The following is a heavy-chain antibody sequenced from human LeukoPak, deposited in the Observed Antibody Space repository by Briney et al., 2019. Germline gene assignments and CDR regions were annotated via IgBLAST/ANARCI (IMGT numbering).Heavy chain of an antibody. Sequence: SETLSLTCDVSGYSIGSGYYWGWIRQPPGKGLEWIGHIFRTGSTSYNPSLQSRATISVDTSKNQFSLTLSSVTAADTAVYYCARGGSSDYWSQGTLVTVSS. CDR2: IFRTGST. J-gene: IGHJ4*02. CDR3: ARGGSSDY. D-gene: IGHD2-15*01. CDR1: GYSIGSGYY. V-gene: IGHV4-38-2*01.